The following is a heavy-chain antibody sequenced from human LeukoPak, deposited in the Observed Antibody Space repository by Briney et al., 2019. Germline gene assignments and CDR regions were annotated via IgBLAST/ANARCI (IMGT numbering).Heavy chain of an antibody. V-gene: IGHV5-51*01. CDR3: ARPAAMAQIDY. CDR2: ISPGDSDT. Sequence: GEALKISCKGSGYSFTCYWIGWVRQTPRKGLEWRGIISPGDSDTRESPSFQGQVNTSAERTIRTADFQCSRPKCPDTARFFIARPAAMAQIDYWGRGTLVAVSS. J-gene: IGHJ4*02. D-gene: IGHD5-18*01. CDR1: GYSFTCYW.